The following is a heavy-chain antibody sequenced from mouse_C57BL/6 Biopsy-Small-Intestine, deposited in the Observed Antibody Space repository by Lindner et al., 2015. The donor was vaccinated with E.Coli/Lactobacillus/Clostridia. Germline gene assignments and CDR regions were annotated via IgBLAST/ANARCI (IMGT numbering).Heavy chain of an antibody. CDR1: GCTFTDYY. J-gene: IGHJ3*01. Sequence: SVKVSCKSSGCTFTDYYIHWVRQAPGQGLEWMGWIAPNNGGTNSAQKFQGRVTMTRDSSISTAYMELSRLRSDDTAVYFCARDDFPGPFDIWGQGTVVTVSP. CDR3: ARDDFPGPFDI. CDR2: IAPNNGGT. D-gene: IGHD2-12*01. V-gene: IGHV1-22*01.